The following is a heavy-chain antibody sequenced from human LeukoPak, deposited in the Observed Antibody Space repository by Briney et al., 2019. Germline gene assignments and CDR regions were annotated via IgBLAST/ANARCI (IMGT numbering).Heavy chain of an antibody. J-gene: IGHJ3*02. CDR2: IYSGGST. Sequence: PGGSLRLSCAVSGFTVTHAWMTWVRQAPGKGLEWVSVIYSGGSTYYADSVKGRFTISRDNSKNTLYLQMNSLRAEDTAVYYCASPKTTRTSDAFDIWGQGTMVTVSS. CDR3: ASPKTTRTSDAFDI. D-gene: IGHD4-17*01. V-gene: IGHV3-66*01. CDR1: GFTVTHAW.